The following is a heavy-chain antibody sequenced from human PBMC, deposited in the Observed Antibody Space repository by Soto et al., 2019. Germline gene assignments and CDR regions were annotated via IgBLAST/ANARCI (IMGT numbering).Heavy chain of an antibody. J-gene: IGHJ4*02. Sequence: QVQLVQSGAEVKKPGSSVTVSCKASGGTFSSYTISWVRQAPGQGLEWMAGISPIFGTPIYAQKFQDRVTSTADDTTMTAYMEMNRLTSEDTAVYYCARVVVGSRLSLDYWGQGTLVTISS. D-gene: IGHD1-26*01. V-gene: IGHV1-69*01. CDR3: ARVVVGSRLSLDY. CDR2: ISPIFGTP. CDR1: GGTFSSYT.